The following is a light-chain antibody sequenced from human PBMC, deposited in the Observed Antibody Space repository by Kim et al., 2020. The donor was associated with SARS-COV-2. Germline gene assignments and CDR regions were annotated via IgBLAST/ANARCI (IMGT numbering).Light chain of an antibody. J-gene: IGLJ2*01. CDR1: SGHSSYA. CDR3: QTWGTGIVV. Sequence: QLVLTQSPSASASLGASVKLTCTLSSGHSSYAIAWHQQQPEKGPRYLMKVNSDGSHSKGGGIPDRFSGSSSGAERFLTISSLQSEDEADYYCQTWGTGIVVFGGGTQLTVL. V-gene: IGLV4-69*01. CDR2: VNSDGSH.